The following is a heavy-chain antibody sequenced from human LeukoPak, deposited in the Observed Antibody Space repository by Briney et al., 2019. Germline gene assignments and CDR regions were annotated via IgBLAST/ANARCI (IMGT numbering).Heavy chain of an antibody. J-gene: IGHJ4*02. CDR2: MNPNSGNT. Sequence: ASVKVSCKASGYTFIYYDINWARQAAGQGLGWMGWMNPNSGNTGYAQNFQGRVTMTRNTSITTAYMELSGLRSEDTAIYYCARGSFIRGTADDYWGQGTLVTVSS. V-gene: IGHV1-8*01. D-gene: IGHD1-1*01. CDR3: ARGSFIRGTADDY. CDR1: GYTFIYYD.